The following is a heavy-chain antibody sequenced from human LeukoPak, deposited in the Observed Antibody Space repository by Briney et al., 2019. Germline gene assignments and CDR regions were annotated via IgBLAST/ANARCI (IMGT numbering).Heavy chain of an antibody. D-gene: IGHD3-22*01. CDR1: GGTFSSYT. J-gene: IGHJ3*02. V-gene: IGHV1-69*05. CDR3: ARASRNYYDSSGIDAFDI. Sequence: GASVKVSCKASGGTFSSYTISWVRQAPGQGLEWMGRIIPIFGTANYAQKFQGRVTITTYESTSTAYMELSSLRSEDTAVYYCARASRNYYDSSGIDAFDIWGQGTMVTVSS. CDR2: IIPIFGTA.